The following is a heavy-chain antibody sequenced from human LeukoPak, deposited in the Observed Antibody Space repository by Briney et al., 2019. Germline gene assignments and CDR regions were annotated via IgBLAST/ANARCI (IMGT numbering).Heavy chain of an antibody. V-gene: IGHV4-4*07. D-gene: IGHD3-22*01. CDR2: IYTSGST. CDR3: ARHSELDYYDSSGPSDAFDI. CDR1: GGSISSYY. Sequence: ASETLSLTGTVSGGSISSYYWSWIRQPAGKGLEWIGRIYTSGSTNYNPSLKSQVTMSVDTSKNQFSLKLSSVTAADTAVYYCARHSELDYYDSSGPSDAFDIWGQGTMVTVSS. J-gene: IGHJ3*02.